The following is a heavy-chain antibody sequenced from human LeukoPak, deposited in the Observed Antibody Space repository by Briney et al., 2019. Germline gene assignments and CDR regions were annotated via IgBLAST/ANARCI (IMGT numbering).Heavy chain of an antibody. Sequence: AGGSLRLSCATSGFTFNDYAMYWVRHAPGKGREWVSGISWNSRSIAYADSVKGQFTISRDNAKNSLYLQMNSLRAEDMALYYCAKEGSSWSTFDYWGQGTLVTVSS. J-gene: IGHJ4*02. CDR1: GFTFNDYA. CDR2: ISWNSRSI. CDR3: AKEGSSWSTFDY. D-gene: IGHD6-13*01. V-gene: IGHV3-9*03.